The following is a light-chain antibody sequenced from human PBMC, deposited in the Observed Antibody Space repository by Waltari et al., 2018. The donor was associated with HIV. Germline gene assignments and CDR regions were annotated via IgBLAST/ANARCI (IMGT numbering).Light chain of an antibody. Sequence: SYEVTQTPSVSVSPGQTASITCSGEDVNYKYVCWYQQRPGQSPSLVMYEDSKRPSGIPERFSGSNSGNTATLTISGTQVTDEADYYCQVCDSSPGTVVFGGGTKLTVL. V-gene: IGLV3-1*01. J-gene: IGLJ2*01. CDR1: DVNYKY. CDR3: QVCDSSPGTVV. CDR2: EDS.